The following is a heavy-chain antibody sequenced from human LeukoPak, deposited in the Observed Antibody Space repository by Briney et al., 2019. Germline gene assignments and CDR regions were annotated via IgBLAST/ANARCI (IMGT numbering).Heavy chain of an antibody. CDR3: AKDEGGWPRAFDV. CDR2: ISGSGGGT. D-gene: IGHD6-19*01. Sequence: GGSLRLSCSASGFTPSSYAMNWVRQAPGKGLERVSAISGSGGGTYYADSVKGRFTISRDDSKKTLYLQMNSLRAEDTAVYYCAKDEGGWPRAFDVWGQGTMVTVAS. CDR1: GFTPSSYA. J-gene: IGHJ3*01. V-gene: IGHV3-23*01.